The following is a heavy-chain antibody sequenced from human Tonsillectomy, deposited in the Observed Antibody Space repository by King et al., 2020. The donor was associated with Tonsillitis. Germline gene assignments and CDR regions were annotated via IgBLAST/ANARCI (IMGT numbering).Heavy chain of an antibody. V-gene: IGHV5-51*01. CDR2: IYPVDSDT. CDR1: GNSFSTYW. J-gene: IGHJ4*02. Sequence: VQLVQSGAEVKKPGESLKISCKVSGNSFSTYWSGWVRQMPGKGLEWRGIIYPVDSDTRYSPSFQGQFTISAEKSISTAYLQWSSLKASDTAIYYCARRSGGWPDYWGQGTLVTVSS. D-gene: IGHD6-19*01. CDR3: ARRSGGWPDY.